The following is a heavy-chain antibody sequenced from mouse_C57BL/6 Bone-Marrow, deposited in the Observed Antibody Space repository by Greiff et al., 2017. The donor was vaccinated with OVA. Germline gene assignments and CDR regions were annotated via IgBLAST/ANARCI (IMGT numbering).Heavy chain of an antibody. CDR3: TTYYDYGVKWAY. CDR2: IDPENGDT. D-gene: IGHD2-4*01. Sequence: VQLQQSGAELVRPGASVKLSCTASGYNITDDYMHWVKQRPEQGLEWIGWIDPENGDTDYASKFQGKATTTSDTSSNTAYLQLSSLTSEDTAVYYCTTYYDYGVKWAYGGQGTLVTVSA. J-gene: IGHJ3*01. CDR1: GYNITDDY. V-gene: IGHV14-4*01.